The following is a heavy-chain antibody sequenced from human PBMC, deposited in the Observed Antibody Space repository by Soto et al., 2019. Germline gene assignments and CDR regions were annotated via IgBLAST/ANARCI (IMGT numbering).Heavy chain of an antibody. CDR3: ARVIMITFGGDYGMDV. V-gene: IGHV4-30-4*01. J-gene: IGHJ6*02. Sequence: PSETLSLTCTVSCGSISSGDYYWSWIRQPPGKGLEWIGYIYYSGSTYYNPSLKSRVTISVDTSKNQFSLKLSSVTAADTAVYYCARVIMITFGGDYGMDVWGQGTTVTVSS. CDR1: CGSISSGDYY. D-gene: IGHD3-16*01. CDR2: IYYSGST.